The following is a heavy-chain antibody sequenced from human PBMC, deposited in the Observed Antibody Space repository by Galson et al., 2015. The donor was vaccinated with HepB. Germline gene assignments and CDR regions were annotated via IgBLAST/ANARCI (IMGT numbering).Heavy chain of an antibody. J-gene: IGHJ4*02. D-gene: IGHD4-17*01. CDR1: GYTFTSYG. V-gene: IGHV1-18*01. CDR2: ISAYNGNT. Sequence: SVKVSCKASGYTFTSYGISWVRQAPGQGLEWMGWISAYNGNTNYAQRLQGRVTMTTDTSTSTAYMELRSLRSDDTAVYYCAREGEDYGDYVREDYWGQGTLVTVSS. CDR3: AREGEDYGDYVREDY.